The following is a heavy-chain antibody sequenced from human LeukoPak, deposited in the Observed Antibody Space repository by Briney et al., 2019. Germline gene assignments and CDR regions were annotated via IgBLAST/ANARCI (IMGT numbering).Heavy chain of an antibody. CDR3: ARTTEGGYSYNYFYLYYMDV. D-gene: IGHD5-18*01. CDR1: GGSISRYY. V-gene: IGHV4-59*01. CDR2: IYYSGST. Sequence: SETLSLTCTVSGGSISRYYWSWIRQPPGKGLEGIGYIYYSGSTNYNPSLKSRISISVDTSKNQFSLKLSSVTAADTAVYYCARTTEGGYSYNYFYLYYMDVWGKGTTVT. J-gene: IGHJ6*03.